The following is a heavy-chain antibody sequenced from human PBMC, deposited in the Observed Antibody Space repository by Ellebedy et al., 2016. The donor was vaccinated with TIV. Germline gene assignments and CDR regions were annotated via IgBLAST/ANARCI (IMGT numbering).Heavy chain of an antibody. V-gene: IGHV4-39*01. J-gene: IGHJ4*02. Sequence: SETLSLXXTVSGRSINSSNYYWGWIRQPPGKGLEWIGSIFYSGNTYFNPSLRSRVTISVDTSKNQFSLKVRSVTAADTAVYYCASGLLLGNFDYWGQGTLVTVSS. CDR3: ASGLLLGNFDY. D-gene: IGHD7-27*01. CDR1: GRSINSSNYY. CDR2: IFYSGNT.